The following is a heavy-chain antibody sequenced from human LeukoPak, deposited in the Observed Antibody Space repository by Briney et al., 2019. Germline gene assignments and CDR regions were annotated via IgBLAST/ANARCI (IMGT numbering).Heavy chain of an antibody. J-gene: IGHJ6*04. V-gene: IGHV1-69*06. CDR1: GGTFISYA. D-gene: IGHD3-10*01. Sequence: ASVKVSCKASGGTFISYAISWVRQAPRQGLEWMGGIIPIFGTANYAQKFQGRVTITADKSTSTAYMELSSLRSEDTAVYYCARDQRGSMVRGVIGYYYGMDVWGKGTTVTVSS. CDR3: ARDQRGSMVRGVIGYYYGMDV. CDR2: IIPIFGTA.